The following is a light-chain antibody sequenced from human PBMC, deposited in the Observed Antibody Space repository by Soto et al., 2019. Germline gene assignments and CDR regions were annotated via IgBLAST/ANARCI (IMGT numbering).Light chain of an antibody. V-gene: IGKV3-15*01. J-gene: IGKJ4*01. CDR2: DAS. CDR1: QSVGGN. Sequence: EIVMTQSPATLSVSPGERATLSCRASQSVGGNLAWYQKRPGQAPSLLIYDASTRATGIPARFSGSGSGTEFTLTISSLQSQDFARYDCHHYYKWPLTFGGGTRVEI. CDR3: HHYYKWPLT.